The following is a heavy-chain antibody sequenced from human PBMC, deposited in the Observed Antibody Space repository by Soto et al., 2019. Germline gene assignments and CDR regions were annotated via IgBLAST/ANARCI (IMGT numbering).Heavy chain of an antibody. J-gene: IGHJ6*02. CDR3: ASLYGSGSYFGYYYGMDV. CDR1: GFTFSDYY. Sequence: QVQLVESGGGLVKPGGSLRLSCAASGFTFSDYYMSWIRQAPGKGLEWVSYISSSGSTIYYAESVKGRFTISRDNTKNSLYLQMHSLRAEDTAVYYCASLYGSGSYFGYYYGMDVWGQGTTVTVSS. D-gene: IGHD3-10*01. V-gene: IGHV3-11*01. CDR2: ISSSGSTI.